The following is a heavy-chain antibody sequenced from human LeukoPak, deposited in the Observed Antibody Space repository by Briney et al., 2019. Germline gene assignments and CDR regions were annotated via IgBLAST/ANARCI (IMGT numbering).Heavy chain of an antibody. CDR1: GFTFSSYE. CDR2: ISASGSTK. V-gene: IGHV3-48*03. J-gene: IGHJ4*02. Sequence: PGGSLRLSCAASGFTFSSYEMNWVRQAPGKGLEWVSYISASGSTKYYADSVKGRFTISRDNAKNSLYLQMNSLRAEDTAVYYCARDHFTVAGNLDFWGQGTLVTVSS. CDR3: ARDHFTVAGNLDF. D-gene: IGHD6-19*01.